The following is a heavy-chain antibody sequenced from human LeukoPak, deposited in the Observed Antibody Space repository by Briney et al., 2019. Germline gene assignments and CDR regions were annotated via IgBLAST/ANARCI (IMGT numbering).Heavy chain of an antibody. CDR1: GFTFSSYW. D-gene: IGHD6-13*01. CDR2: INSDGSST. CDR3: ARDPIAAAGIDY. J-gene: IGHJ4*02. Sequence: GGSLRLSCAASGFTFSSYWMHWVRQAPGKGPVWVSRINSDGSSTSYADSAKGRFTISRDNAKNTLYLQMNSLRAEDTAVYYCARDPIAAAGIDYWGQGTLVTVSS. V-gene: IGHV3-74*01.